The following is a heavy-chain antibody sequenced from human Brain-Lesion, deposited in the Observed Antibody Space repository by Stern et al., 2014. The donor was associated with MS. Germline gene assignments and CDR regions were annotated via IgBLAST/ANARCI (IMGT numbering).Heavy chain of an antibody. D-gene: IGHD3-3*01. CDR3: ARDQRGITIFGVVTDYYYLGMDV. CDR2: INPNTGGT. CDR1: GYIFTGYY. V-gene: IGHV1-2*02. J-gene: IGHJ6*02. Sequence: QMQLVQSGAEVKKPGASVKVSCKTSGYIFTGYYIHWVRQAPGQGLEWMAWINPNTGGTKYAQNFQGRVTMSRDTSISTAYVELSSLTSDDTAVYYCARDQRGITIFGVVTDYYYLGMDVWGQGTTVTVSS.